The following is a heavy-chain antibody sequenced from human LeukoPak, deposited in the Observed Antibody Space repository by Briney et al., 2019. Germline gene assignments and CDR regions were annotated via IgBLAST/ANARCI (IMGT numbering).Heavy chain of an antibody. Sequence: SETLSLTCTVSGVSISSSSYYWGRIRQPPGKGLEWIGSIYYSGSTYYNPSLKSRVTISVDTSKNQFSLKLSSVTAADTAVYYCARRKVWPHPHSFDYWGQGTLVTVSS. CDR1: GVSISSSSYY. D-gene: IGHD1-14*01. CDR3: ARRKVWPHPHSFDY. V-gene: IGHV4-39*07. J-gene: IGHJ4*02. CDR2: IYYSGST.